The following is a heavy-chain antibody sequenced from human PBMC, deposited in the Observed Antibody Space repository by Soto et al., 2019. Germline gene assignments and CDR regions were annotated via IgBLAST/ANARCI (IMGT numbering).Heavy chain of an antibody. CDR1: GFTFSSYG. J-gene: IGHJ6*02. D-gene: IGHD3-10*01. CDR2: IWHDGGDN. Sequence: QVQLVESGGGVVQPGRSLRLSCAASGFTFSSYGMHWVRQAPGKGLEWVAVIWHDGGDNYYADSVKGRSTISGDNSKNTLYVQMNSLRAEDTAVYYFARDRRGVNYAMDVWGQGTTVSV. V-gene: IGHV3-33*01. CDR3: ARDRRGVNYAMDV.